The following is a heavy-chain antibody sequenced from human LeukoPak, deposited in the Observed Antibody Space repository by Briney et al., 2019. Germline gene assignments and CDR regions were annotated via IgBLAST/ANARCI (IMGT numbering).Heavy chain of an antibody. D-gene: IGHD1-26*01. Sequence: GGSLRLSCTASGFTFSNYAMSWVRQAPGKGLEWFPAISGSGGSTYYADSVKGRFTISRDNSKNTVYLQMNSLRAEDTAVYYCAKDGRELLPRQLDYWGQGTLVTVSS. V-gene: IGHV3-23*01. J-gene: IGHJ4*02. CDR2: ISGSGGST. CDR3: AKDGRELLPRQLDY. CDR1: GFTFSNYA.